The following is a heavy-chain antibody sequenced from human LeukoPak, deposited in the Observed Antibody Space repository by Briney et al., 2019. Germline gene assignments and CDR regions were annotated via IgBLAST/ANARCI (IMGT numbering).Heavy chain of an antibody. D-gene: IGHD6-13*01. CDR1: GGSINSGSYY. J-gene: IGHJ1*01. V-gene: IGHV4-39*07. CDR3: ARDWSLAAGGKGYFQH. CDR2: IYYSGST. Sequence: SETLSLTCTVSGGSINSGSYYWGWIRQPPGKGLEWIGSIYYSGSTYYNPSLKSRVTISVDTSKNQFSLKLRSVTAADTAVYYCARDWSLAAGGKGYFQHWGQGTLVTVSS.